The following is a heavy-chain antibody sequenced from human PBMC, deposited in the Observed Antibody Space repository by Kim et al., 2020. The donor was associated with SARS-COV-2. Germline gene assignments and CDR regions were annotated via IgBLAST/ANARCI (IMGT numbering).Heavy chain of an antibody. CDR2: MNPNSGNT. CDR1: GYTFTSYD. CDR3: ARRRAAAGTGYNWFDP. Sequence: ASVKVSCKASGYTFTSYDINWVRQATGQGLEWMGWMNPNSGNTGYAQKFQGRVTMTRNTSISTAYMELSSLRSEDTAVYYCARRRAAAGTGYNWFDPWGQGTLVTVSS. D-gene: IGHD6-13*01. J-gene: IGHJ5*02. V-gene: IGHV1-8*01.